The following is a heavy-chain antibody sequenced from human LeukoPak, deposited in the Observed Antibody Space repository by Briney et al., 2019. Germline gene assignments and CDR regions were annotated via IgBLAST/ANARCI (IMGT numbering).Heavy chain of an antibody. Sequence: GASVKVSCKASGGTFSSYAISWVRQAPGQGLEWMGGIIPIFGTANYAQKFQGRVTITADESTSTAYMELSGLRSEDTAVYYCAREHLGVYSGYDLFDYWGQGTLVTVSS. CDR3: AREHLGVYSGYDLFDY. CDR1: GGTFSSYA. V-gene: IGHV1-69*13. J-gene: IGHJ4*02. D-gene: IGHD5-12*01. CDR2: IIPIFGTA.